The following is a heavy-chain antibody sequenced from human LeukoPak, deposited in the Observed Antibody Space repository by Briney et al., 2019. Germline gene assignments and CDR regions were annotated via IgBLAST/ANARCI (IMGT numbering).Heavy chain of an antibody. D-gene: IGHD2-21*02. CDR1: GFTFSSYG. J-gene: IGHJ4*02. V-gene: IGHV3-30*18. CDR3: AKDLGVVTAIPIGYFDY. Sequence: GRSLRLSCAASGFTFSSYGMHWVRQAPGKGLEWVAVISYDGSNKYYADSVKGRFTISRDNSKNTLYLQMNSLRAEDTAVYYCAKDLGVVTAIPIGYFDYWGQGTLVTVSS. CDR2: ISYDGSNK.